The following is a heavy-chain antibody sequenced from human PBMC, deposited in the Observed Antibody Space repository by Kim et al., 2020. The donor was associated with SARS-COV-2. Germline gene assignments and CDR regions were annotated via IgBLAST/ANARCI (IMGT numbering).Heavy chain of an antibody. J-gene: IGHJ4*02. Sequence: GGSLRLSCAASGFDFSIYTMHWVRQAPGKGLVWVSRLDGDGRTTTYADSVKGRFTISRDSAKYTLHLQMSSLRAEDTAVYYCARSTQWGLDYWGQGTLVTVSS. CDR3: ARSTQWGLDY. CDR1: GFDFSIYT. V-gene: IGHV3-74*01. D-gene: IGHD1-26*01. CDR2: LDGDGRTT.